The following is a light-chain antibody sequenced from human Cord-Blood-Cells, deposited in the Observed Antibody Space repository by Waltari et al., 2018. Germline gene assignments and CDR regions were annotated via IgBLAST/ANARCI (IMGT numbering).Light chain of an antibody. J-gene: IGLJ2*01. V-gene: IGLV1-40*01. CDR1: RANIGECYD. CDR2: GNS. CDR3: QSYDSSLSGSV. Sequence: QSVLTPPPSVSGPPGQRVTISSTGSRANIGECYDVHWYQQLPGTAPKLLIYGNSNRPSGVPDRFSGSKSGTSASLAITGLQAEDEADYYCQSYDSSLSGSVFGGGTKLTVL.